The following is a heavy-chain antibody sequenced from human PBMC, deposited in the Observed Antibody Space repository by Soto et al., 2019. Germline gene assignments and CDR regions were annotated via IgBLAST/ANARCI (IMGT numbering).Heavy chain of an antibody. CDR1: GYTFTSYA. CDR2: INAGNGNT. CDR3: ARSSASSVDWFDP. D-gene: IGHD6-19*01. Sequence: ASVKVSCKASGYTFTSYAMHWVRQAPGQRLEWMGWINAGNGNTKYSQKFQGRVTFTRDTSASTAYMELGSLRSEGTAVYYCARSSASSVDWFDPWGQGTLVTVSS. V-gene: IGHV1-3*01. J-gene: IGHJ5*02.